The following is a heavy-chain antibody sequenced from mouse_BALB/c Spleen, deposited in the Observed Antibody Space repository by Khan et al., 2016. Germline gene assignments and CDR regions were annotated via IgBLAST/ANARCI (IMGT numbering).Heavy chain of an antibody. CDR2: IFPSDSYS. V-gene: IGHV1-69*02. CDR3: TRDGGFGSAKDL. D-gene: IGHD1-1*02. Sequence: QVQLQQSGAELVSPGASVKLSCKASGYTFTTYWINWVKQRPGQGLEWIGNIFPSDSYSNYNQKFKDKATFTVDKPSNTAYMQLSSPTSEDSAVYFCTRDGGFGSAKDLRGPGTS. CDR1: GYTFTTYW. J-gene: IGHJ4*01.